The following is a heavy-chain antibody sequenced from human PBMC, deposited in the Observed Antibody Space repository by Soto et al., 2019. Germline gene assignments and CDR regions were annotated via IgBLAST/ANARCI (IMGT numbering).Heavy chain of an antibody. D-gene: IGHD2-2*01. J-gene: IGHJ4*02. V-gene: IGHV3-23*01. CDR3: ARDCASTSCSVWRD. CDR1: GFSLNNFA. Sequence: EVQLLESGGDLVQPGGSLRLSCAASGFSLNNFAMAWVRQAPGKGLEWVSTITSSGDKTSYADSVKGRFIISRDNYKNMLYLQMNGLRVEDTALYYCARDCASTSCSVWRDWGQGTLVTVSS. CDR2: ITSSGDKT.